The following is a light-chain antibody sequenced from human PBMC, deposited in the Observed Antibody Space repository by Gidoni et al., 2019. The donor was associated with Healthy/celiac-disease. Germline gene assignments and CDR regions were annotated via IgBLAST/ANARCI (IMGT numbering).Light chain of an antibody. CDR3: AAWDDSLNGAV. Sequence: QSVMPQPPSTSATAGTSVPISCSGSSSNIGSNTVNWYQQHPRTDPKRLMYSNKQRHSGGTARCSAAKSGSAAALAIRGLQSEDEADYYCAAWDDSLNGAVFGGGTQLTVL. CDR2: SNK. CDR1: SSNIGSNT. V-gene: IGLV1-44*01. J-gene: IGLJ7*01.